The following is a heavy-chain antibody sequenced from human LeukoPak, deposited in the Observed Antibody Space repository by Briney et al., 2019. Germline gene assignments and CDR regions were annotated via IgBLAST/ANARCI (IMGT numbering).Heavy chain of an antibody. J-gene: IGHJ4*02. CDR1: GFTFSDYY. CDR2: ISSSGSTT. D-gene: IGHD6-13*01. CDR3: ARDGSSSWYYFDY. V-gene: IGHV3-11*04. Sequence: PGGSLRLSCAASGFTFSDYYMSWIRQAPGKGLEWVSYISSSGSTTYYADSVKGRFTISRDNAKNSLYLQINSLRAEDTAVYYCARDGSSSWYYFDYWGQGTLVTVSS.